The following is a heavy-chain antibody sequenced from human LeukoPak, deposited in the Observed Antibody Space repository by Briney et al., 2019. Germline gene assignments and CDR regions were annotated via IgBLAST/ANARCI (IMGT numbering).Heavy chain of an antibody. D-gene: IGHD2-2*01. CDR3: AKEGADIVVVPAAEDWFDP. Sequence: GGSLRLSCAASGFTFSSYAMSWVRQAPGKGLKWVSAISGSGGSTYYADSVKGRFTISRDNSKNTLYLQMNSLRAEDTAVYYCAKEGADIVVVPAAEDWFDPWGQGTLVTVSS. V-gene: IGHV3-23*01. J-gene: IGHJ5*02. CDR1: GFTFSSYA. CDR2: ISGSGGST.